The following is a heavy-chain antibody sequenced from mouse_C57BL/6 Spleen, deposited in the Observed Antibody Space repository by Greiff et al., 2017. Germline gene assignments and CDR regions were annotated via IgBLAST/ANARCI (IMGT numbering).Heavy chain of an antibody. D-gene: IGHD1-1*01. CDR1: GYAFSSSW. CDR3: ARSGISTVEWYFDG. CDR2: IYPGDGDT. V-gene: IGHV1-82*01. J-gene: IGHJ1*03. Sequence: VQLQQSGPELVKPGASVKISCKASGYAFSSSWMNWVKQRPGKGLEWIGRIYPGDGDTNYNGKFKGKATLTADKSSSTAYMQLSSLTSEDSAVYFCARSGISTVEWYFDGWGTGATVTVSS.